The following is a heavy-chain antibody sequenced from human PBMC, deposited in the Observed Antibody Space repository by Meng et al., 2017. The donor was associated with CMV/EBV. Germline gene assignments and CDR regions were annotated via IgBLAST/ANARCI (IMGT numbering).Heavy chain of an antibody. CDR3: ARNYVPAAISGDAFDI. CDR1: GFTFSSYS. V-gene: IGHV3-21*01. D-gene: IGHD2-2*01. J-gene: IGHJ3*02. CDR2: ISSSSSYI. Sequence: GESLKISCAASGFTFSSYSMYWVRQAPGKGLEWVSSISSSSSYIYYADSVKGRFTISRDNAKNSLYLQMNSLRAEDTAVYYCARNYVPAAISGDAFDIWGQGTMVTVSS.